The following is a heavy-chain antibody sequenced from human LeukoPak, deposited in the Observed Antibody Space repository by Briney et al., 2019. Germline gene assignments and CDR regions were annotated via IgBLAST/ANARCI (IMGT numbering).Heavy chain of an antibody. CDR3: ARNSAVAGDFDY. CDR1: GGSISSYY. J-gene: IGHJ4*02. Sequence: SETLSLTSTVSGGSISSYYWSWIRQPAGKGLEWIGRIYTSGSTNYNPSLKSRVTMSVDTSKNQFSLKLSSVTAADTAVYYCARNSAVAGDFDYWGQGTLVTVSS. D-gene: IGHD6-19*01. V-gene: IGHV4-4*07. CDR2: IYTSGST.